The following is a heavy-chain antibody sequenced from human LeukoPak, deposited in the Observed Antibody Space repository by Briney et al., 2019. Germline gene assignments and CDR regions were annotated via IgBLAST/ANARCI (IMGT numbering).Heavy chain of an antibody. V-gene: IGHV3-53*01. CDR3: ARTGYGYNYFDH. D-gene: IGHD5-24*01. CDR1: GFTVSSNY. CDR2: IYSGGNT. Sequence: GGSLRLSCAASGFTVSSNYMSWVRQAPGKGLEWVSVIYSGGNTYYADAVKGRFTISRDNSKNTLYLQMNSLRAEDTAVYYCARTGYGYNYFDHWGQGTLVTVSS. J-gene: IGHJ4*02.